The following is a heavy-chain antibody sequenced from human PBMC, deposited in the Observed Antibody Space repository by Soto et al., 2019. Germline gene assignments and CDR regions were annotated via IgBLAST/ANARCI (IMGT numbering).Heavy chain of an antibody. D-gene: IGHD3-3*01. CDR2: IYYSGST. Sequence: SETLSLTCTVSGGSISSGGYYWSWIRQHPGKGLEWIGYIYYSGSTYYNPSLKSRVTISVDTSKNQFSLKLSSVTAADTAVYYCARDFQYYDFWSGYYPPHCYYYMDVWGKGTTVTVSS. V-gene: IGHV4-31*03. CDR3: ARDFQYYDFWSGYYPPHCYYYMDV. J-gene: IGHJ6*03. CDR1: GGSISSGGYY.